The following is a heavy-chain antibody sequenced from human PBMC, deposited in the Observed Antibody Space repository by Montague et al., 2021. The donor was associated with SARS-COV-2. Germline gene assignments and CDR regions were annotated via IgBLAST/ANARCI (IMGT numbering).Heavy chain of an antibody. CDR1: GGSISTYY. CDR3: VRLPYDNSYGMDV. Sequence: SETLSLTCTVSGGSISTYYWNWIRQFPGKGLEWIGYIDYSGSTNYNPSLQSRVIISVDRSKIQFSLKLNSVTAADTAIYYCVRLPYDNSYGMDVWGQGTAVTVSS. J-gene: IGHJ6*02. D-gene: IGHD3-9*01. V-gene: IGHV4-59*01. CDR2: IDYSGST.